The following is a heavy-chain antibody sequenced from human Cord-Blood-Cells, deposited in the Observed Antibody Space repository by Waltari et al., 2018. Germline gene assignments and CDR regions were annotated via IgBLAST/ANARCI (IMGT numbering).Heavy chain of an antibody. CDR2: ISYDGSNK. V-gene: IGHV3-30-3*01. D-gene: IGHD6-13*01. CDR1: GFTFSSYA. CDR3: ARDERGSWYFDY. Sequence: QVQLVESGGGVVQPGRSLRLSCAASGFTFSSYAMHWFRQAPGKVLEWVAVISYDGSNKSYADSVKGRFTISRDNSKNTLYLQMNSLRAEDTAVYYCARDERGSWYFDYWGQGTLVTVSS. J-gene: IGHJ4*02.